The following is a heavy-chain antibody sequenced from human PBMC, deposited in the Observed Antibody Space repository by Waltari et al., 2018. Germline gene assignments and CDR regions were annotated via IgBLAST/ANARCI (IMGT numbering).Heavy chain of an antibody. D-gene: IGHD4-17*01. CDR2: NNPNSGDT. CDR1: GYTFTGYY. V-gene: IGHV1-2*06. J-gene: IGHJ4*02. Sequence: QVHLVQSGAEVKKPGASVKVSCKASGYTFTGYYIQWVRRAPGQGLEWMGRNNPNSGDTNYAQKFQGRVTLTRDTSINTAYMELSSLKSDDTAVYYCARELGSDYGNRDYWGQGTLVTVPS. CDR3: ARELGSDYGNRDY.